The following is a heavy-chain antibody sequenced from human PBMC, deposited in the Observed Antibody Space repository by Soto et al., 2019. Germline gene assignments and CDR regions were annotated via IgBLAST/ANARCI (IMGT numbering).Heavy chain of an antibody. CDR3: ARVVTGTTSGNWFDP. CDR2: ISAYNGNT. Sequence: ASVKVSCKASGYTFTSYGISWVRQAPGQGLEWMGWISAYNGNTNYAQKLQGRVTMTTDTSTSTAYMELRSLRSDDTAVYYCARVVTGTTSGNWFDPWGQGTLVTVSS. CDR1: GYTFTSYG. D-gene: IGHD1-7*01. V-gene: IGHV1-18*01. J-gene: IGHJ5*02.